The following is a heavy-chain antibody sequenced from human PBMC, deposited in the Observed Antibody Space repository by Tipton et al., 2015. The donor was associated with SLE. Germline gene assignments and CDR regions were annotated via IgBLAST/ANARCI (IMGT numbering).Heavy chain of an antibody. J-gene: IGHJ4*02. D-gene: IGHD3-9*01. CDR3: ARRHDILTGHYVDY. CDR2: IYHSGST. V-gene: IGHV4-30-2*01. Sequence: TLSLTCTVSGGSISRGGYIWSWIRQPPGKGLEWIGYIYHSGSTYYNPSLKSRVTISVDTSKNQFSLKLSSVTAADTAVYYCARRHDILTGHYVDYWGQGTQVTVSS. CDR1: GGSISRGGYI.